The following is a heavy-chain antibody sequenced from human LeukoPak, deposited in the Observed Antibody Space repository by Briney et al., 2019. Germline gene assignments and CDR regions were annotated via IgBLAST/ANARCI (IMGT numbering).Heavy chain of an antibody. Sequence: SETLSLTCSISGGSITTHYWSWIRQPPGKGLEWIGDIYHTGINKYNPSLKSRVTISVDTSKKQFSLKLSSVTAADTAVYYCARTAYSSGYFPNWFDSWGQGTLVTVSS. CDR1: GGSITTHY. CDR3: ARTAYSSGYFPNWFDS. J-gene: IGHJ5*01. V-gene: IGHV4-59*03. CDR2: IYHTGIN. D-gene: IGHD3-22*01.